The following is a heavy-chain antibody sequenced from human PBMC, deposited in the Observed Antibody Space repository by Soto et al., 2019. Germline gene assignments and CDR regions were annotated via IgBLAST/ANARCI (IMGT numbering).Heavy chain of an antibody. V-gene: IGHV4-4*07. Sequence: SETLSLTCTVTGGTISGYYWTWIRQSAGGGLEWIGRIYSSGSTNYNPSLKSRVTISLDTSMNHFSLRLSSVTAADTAVYYCARGQRFSDWFDPWGQGTPVTVSS. J-gene: IGHJ5*02. CDR1: GGTISGYY. CDR2: IYSSGST. D-gene: IGHD3-3*01. CDR3: ARGQRFSDWFDP.